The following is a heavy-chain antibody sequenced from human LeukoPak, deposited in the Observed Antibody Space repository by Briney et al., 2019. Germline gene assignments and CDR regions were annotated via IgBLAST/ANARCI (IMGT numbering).Heavy chain of an antibody. Sequence: GESLKISCVASGFSFSGYGLHWVRQAPGKGLEWVTFIRYDGSNQYYADSVKGRFTISRDNSKNTLYLQMNSLRTEDTGLYYCAKIQIDNREAFDIWGQGTMVTVSS. D-gene: IGHD1-14*01. CDR3: AKIQIDNREAFDI. CDR2: IRYDGSNQ. J-gene: IGHJ3*02. V-gene: IGHV3-30*02. CDR1: GFSFSGYG.